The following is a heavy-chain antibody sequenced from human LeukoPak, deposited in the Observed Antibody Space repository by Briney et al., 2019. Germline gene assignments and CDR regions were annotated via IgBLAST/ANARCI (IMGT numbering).Heavy chain of an antibody. CDR2: ISGNGGST. CDR3: ATAYCGGDCYPPQ. J-gene: IGHJ4*02. Sequence: PGGSLRLSCAASGFTFRDYAMSWVRQAPGKGLEWVSAISGNGGSTYYADSVKGRFTISRDNSKNTLHLQLNSLRDEDTAVYYCATAYCGGDCYPPQWGQGTLVTVSS. D-gene: IGHD2-21*02. V-gene: IGHV3-23*01. CDR1: GFTFRDYA.